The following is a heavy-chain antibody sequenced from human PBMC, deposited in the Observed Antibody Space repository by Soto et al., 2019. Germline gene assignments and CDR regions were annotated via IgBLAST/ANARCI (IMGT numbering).Heavy chain of an antibody. Sequence: EVQLVESGGGLVQPGGSLRLSCAGSGLTRQDYAMHWVRQAPGTGLEWVSGIYYNSDRIDYADSVKGRFTIARDNARDSLYLQMNSMRPAYTAFYYCGKDRRPVGMDVWGRGIMVTVSS. CDR3: GKDRRPVGMDV. CDR1: GLTRQDYA. V-gene: IGHV3-9*01. CDR2: IYYNSDRI. J-gene: IGHJ6*04.